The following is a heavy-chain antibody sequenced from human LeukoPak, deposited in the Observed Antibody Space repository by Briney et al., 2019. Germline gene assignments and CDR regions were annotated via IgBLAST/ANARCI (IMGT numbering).Heavy chain of an antibody. J-gene: IGHJ4*02. Sequence: PGGSLRLSCAASGFTFSSYEMNWVRQATGKGLEWVSYISSSGVTIYYADSVKGRFTISRDNAKNSLYLQMNSLRAEDTAVYYCARAKMATGGGTFDYWGQGTLVTVSS. CDR3: ARAKMATGGGTFDY. CDR2: ISSSGVTI. V-gene: IGHV3-48*03. CDR1: GFTFSSYE. D-gene: IGHD5-24*01.